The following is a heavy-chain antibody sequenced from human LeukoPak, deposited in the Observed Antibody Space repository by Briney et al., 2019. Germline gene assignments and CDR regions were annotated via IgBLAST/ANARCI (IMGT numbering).Heavy chain of an antibody. D-gene: IGHD2-2*01. J-gene: IGHJ5*02. CDR3: ARHEGSIVVVPAARTYVSRFNNWFDP. V-gene: IGHV4-39*01. Sequence: SETLSLTCTVSGVSISSSSYYWGWIRQPPGKGLEWIGSIYYSGSTYYNPSLKSRVTISVDTSKNQFSLKLSSVTAADTAVYYCARHEGSIVVVPAARTYVSRFNNWFDPWGQGTLVTVSS. CDR2: IYYSGST. CDR1: GVSISSSSYY.